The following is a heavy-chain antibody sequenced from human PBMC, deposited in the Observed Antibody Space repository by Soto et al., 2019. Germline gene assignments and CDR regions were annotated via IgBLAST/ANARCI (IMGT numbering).Heavy chain of an antibody. CDR1: GYTFTSYG. V-gene: IGHV1-18*01. D-gene: IGHD5-12*01. CDR3: ARDHYSGYDFYYYYGMDV. J-gene: IGHJ6*02. Sequence: ASVQVSCKASGYTFTSYGISWVRQAPGQGLEWMGWISAYNGNTNYAQKLQGRVTMTTDTSTSTAYMELRSLRSDDTAVYYCARDHYSGYDFYYYYGMDVWGQGTTVTVSS. CDR2: ISAYNGNT.